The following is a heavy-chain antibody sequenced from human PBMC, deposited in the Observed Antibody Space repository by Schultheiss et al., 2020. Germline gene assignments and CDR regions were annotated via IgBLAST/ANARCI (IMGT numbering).Heavy chain of an antibody. D-gene: IGHD3-3*01. Sequence: GGSLRLSCAASGFTVSSNYMSWVRQAPGKGLEWVSYISSSSSTIYYADSVKGRFTISRDNAKNSLYLQMNSLRAEDTAVYYCARGGPYYDFWSGLGDNWFDPWGQGTLGNVAS. V-gene: IGHV3-48*04. J-gene: IGHJ5*02. CDR3: ARGGPYYDFWSGLGDNWFDP. CDR1: GFTVSSNY. CDR2: ISSSSSTI.